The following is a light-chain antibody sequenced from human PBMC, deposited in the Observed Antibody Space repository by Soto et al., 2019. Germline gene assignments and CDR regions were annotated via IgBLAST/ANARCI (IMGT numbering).Light chain of an antibody. CDR1: QSVSSN. CDR2: DAS. V-gene: IGKV3-11*01. CDR3: QQRSDWPST. J-gene: IGKJ4*01. Sequence: EIVLTQSPATLSLSPGERATLSCRASQSVSSNLAWYQQKPGQAPRLLIYDASNRATGIPARFSGSGSGTDFAHTISSLEPDVFAVYYCQQRSDWPSTFGGGTKVQIK.